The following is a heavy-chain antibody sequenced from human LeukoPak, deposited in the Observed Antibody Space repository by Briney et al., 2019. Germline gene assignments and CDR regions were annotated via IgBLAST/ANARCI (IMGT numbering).Heavy chain of an antibody. V-gene: IGHV3-66*02. CDR3: ARARLVYGSGSYHFDY. CDR1: GFTVSSNY. CDR2: IYSGGST. Sequence: PGGSLRLSCPASGFTVSSNYMSWVRQAPGKGLEWVSVIYSGGSTYYADSVKGRFTISRDNSKNTLYLQMNSLRAEDTAVYYCARARLVYGSGSYHFDYWGQGTLVTVSS. J-gene: IGHJ4*02. D-gene: IGHD3-10*01.